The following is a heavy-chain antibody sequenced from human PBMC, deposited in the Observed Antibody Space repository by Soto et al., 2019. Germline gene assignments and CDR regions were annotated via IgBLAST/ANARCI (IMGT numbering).Heavy chain of an antibody. J-gene: IGHJ5*02. Sequence: QVQLVQSGAEVKKPGSSVKVSCKASRGTFSRYAISWVRQAPGQGLEWMGGIIPLYGTTNYAQKFQGRVTITADESTRIAYLELSSMRSEDTAIYYWATEGDAGIAAAGTAWFARWGQGSLVTVSS. D-gene: IGHD6-13*01. CDR2: IIPLYGTT. V-gene: IGHV1-69*12. CDR1: RGTFSRYA. CDR3: ATEGDAGIAAAGTAWFAR.